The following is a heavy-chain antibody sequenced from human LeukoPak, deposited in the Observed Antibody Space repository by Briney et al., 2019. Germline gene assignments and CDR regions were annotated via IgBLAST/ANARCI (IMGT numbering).Heavy chain of an antibody. D-gene: IGHD6-19*01. Sequence: PGGSLRLSCAASGSIVSSNYMSWVRQAPGKGLEWVSIIYGGGSTWYADSVKGRFTISRDNSKNTLYLQMNSLRAEDTAVYYCVKGSSVAGTIFGYWGQGTLVTVSS. J-gene: IGHJ4*02. CDR1: GSIVSSNY. CDR2: IYGGGST. CDR3: VKGSSVAGTIFGY. V-gene: IGHV3-66*01.